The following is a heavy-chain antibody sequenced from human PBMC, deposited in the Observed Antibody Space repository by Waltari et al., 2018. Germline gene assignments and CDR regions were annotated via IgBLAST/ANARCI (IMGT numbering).Heavy chain of an antibody. J-gene: IGHJ5*02. CDR2: IYHSGST. V-gene: IGHV4-38-2*01. Sequence: QVQLQESGPGLVKPSETLSLTCAVSGYSISSGYSWGWLRQPPGKGLVWIGSIYHSGSTYYNPSLKSRVTISVDTSKNQFSLKLSSVTAADTAVYYCASSRITGTTVNWFDPWGQGTLVTVSS. CDR3: ASSRITGTTVNWFDP. CDR1: GYSISSGYS. D-gene: IGHD1-7*01.